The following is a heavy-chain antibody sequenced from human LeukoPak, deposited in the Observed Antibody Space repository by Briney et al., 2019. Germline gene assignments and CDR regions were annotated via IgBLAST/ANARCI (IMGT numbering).Heavy chain of an antibody. V-gene: IGHV1-2*02. CDR2: INPNSGGT. CDR1: GYTFTGYY. D-gene: IGHD1-26*01. CDR3: AVSGSYSLYFDY. J-gene: IGHJ4*02. Sequence: ASVKVSCKASGYTFTGYYMHWVRQAPGQGLEWMGWINPNSGGTNYAQKLQSRVTMTTDTSTSTAYMELGSLRSDDTAVYYCAVSGSYSLYFDYWGQGTLVTVSS.